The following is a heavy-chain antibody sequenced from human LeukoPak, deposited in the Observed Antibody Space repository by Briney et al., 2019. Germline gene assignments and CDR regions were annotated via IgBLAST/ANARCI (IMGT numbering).Heavy chain of an antibody. CDR2: IIPILGIA. J-gene: IGHJ4*02. D-gene: IGHD3-10*01. V-gene: IGHV1-69*04. CDR3: ARVKYYYGSGSYPPLSFDY. CDR1: GGTFSSYA. Sequence: GASVKVSCKASGGTFSSYAISWVRQAPGQGLEWMGRIIPILGIANYAQKFQGRVTITADKSTSTAYMELSSLRSEDTAVYYCARVKYYYGSGSYPPLSFDYWGQGTLVTVSS.